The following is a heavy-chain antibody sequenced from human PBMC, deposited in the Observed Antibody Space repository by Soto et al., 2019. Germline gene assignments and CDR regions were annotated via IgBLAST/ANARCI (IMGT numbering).Heavy chain of an antibody. J-gene: IGHJ4*02. Sequence: EVRLVESGGGLVQPGGSLRLSCAASGFTFSTYWMYWVRQAPGKGLVWVSRINGDGTTTQYADSVKGRFTISRDNAKNTLYLQMNTLRGDDTAMYYCASIPMVRGPSDYWGQGTLVTVSS. CDR1: GFTFSTYW. D-gene: IGHD3-10*01. V-gene: IGHV3-74*02. CDR3: ASIPMVRGPSDY. CDR2: INGDGTTT.